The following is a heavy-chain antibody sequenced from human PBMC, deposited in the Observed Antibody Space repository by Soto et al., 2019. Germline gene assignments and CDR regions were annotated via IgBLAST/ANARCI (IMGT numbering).Heavy chain of an antibody. CDR3: VSHKPSSDCCYYYGMDV. V-gene: IGHV4-31*03. D-gene: IGHD2-15*01. CDR1: GGSITSGGYY. Sequence: PSVTLSLTCTLSGGSITSGGYYWSSIREHPGKGLEWIGYIYYSGSTYYNPSLKSRITIYVDTSKNQLSLNLISVTATDTAIYDCVSHKPSSDCCYYYGMDVWGQAPTVTSSS. J-gene: IGHJ6*01. CDR2: IYYSGST.